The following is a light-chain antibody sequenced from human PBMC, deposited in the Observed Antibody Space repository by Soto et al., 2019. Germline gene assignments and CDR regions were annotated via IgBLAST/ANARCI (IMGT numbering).Light chain of an antibody. CDR2: DAS. CDR3: QQRTKWPPLT. CDR1: QSVGTY. V-gene: IGKV3-11*01. J-gene: IGKJ4*01. Sequence: EIVLTQSPATLSLSPGERATLSCRASQSVGTYLAWYQQKPGQAPRLLIYDASNRATGIPARFSGSGSGTDFPLTISGLEPEDFAVYYCQQRTKWPPLTFGGGTKVEIK.